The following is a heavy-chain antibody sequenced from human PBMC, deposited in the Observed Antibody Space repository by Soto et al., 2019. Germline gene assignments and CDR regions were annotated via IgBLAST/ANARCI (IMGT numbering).Heavy chain of an antibody. D-gene: IGHD5-18*01. V-gene: IGHV1-8*01. CDR2: MNPNSGNT. CDR3: ARGGYGYSYGYYYYYGMDV. CDR1: GYTFTSYD. Sequence: ASVKVSCKASGYTFTSYDINWVRQATGQGLEWMGWMNPNSGNTGYAQKFQGRVTMTRNTSISTAYMELSSLRSEDTAVYYCARGGYGYSYGYYYYYGMDVWGQGTTVTVS. J-gene: IGHJ6*02.